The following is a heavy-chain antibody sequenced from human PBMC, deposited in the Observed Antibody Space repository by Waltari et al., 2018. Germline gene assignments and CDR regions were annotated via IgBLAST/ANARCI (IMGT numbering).Heavy chain of an antibody. D-gene: IGHD6-19*01. CDR3: ARVSPMGYRSGLYVGPDDY. CDR1: GYTFTTYG. J-gene: IGHJ4*02. Sequence: GQSGAEVKKPGASVKVSCKASGYTFTTYGISWVRQAPRQGLEWLGWISAYNGNTNYTQKLQGRVTMTTDTSTSTAYMELRSLRSDDTAMYYCARVSPMGYRSGLYVGPDDYWGQGTLVTVSS. CDR2: ISAYNGNT. V-gene: IGHV1-18*01.